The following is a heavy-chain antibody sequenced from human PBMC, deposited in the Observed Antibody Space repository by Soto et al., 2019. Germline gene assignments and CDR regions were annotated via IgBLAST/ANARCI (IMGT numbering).Heavy chain of an antibody. CDR1: GFSLSGDGVG. V-gene: IGHV2-5*02. CDR2: IYWDDDQ. J-gene: IGHJ3*02. D-gene: IGHD3-3*02. Sequence: QITLKESGPTLVKPTQSLTLTCTVSGFSLSGDGVGVGWIRQPPGKALEWLALIYWDDDQRYSPSLKTRLTITNDTSKSQVVLTMTNMYPVDTATYYCAHAFGGTSWPNDAFDIWGQGTVVTVSS. CDR3: AHAFGGTSWPNDAFDI.